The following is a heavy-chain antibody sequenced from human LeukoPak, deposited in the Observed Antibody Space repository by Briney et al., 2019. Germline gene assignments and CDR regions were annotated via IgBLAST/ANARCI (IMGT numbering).Heavy chain of an antibody. Sequence: SETLSLTCTVSGGSTSSGSYYWSWIRQPAGKGLEWIGRIYTSGSTNYNPSLKSRVTISVDTSKNQFSLKLSSVTAADTAVYYCARGDFNWFDPWGQGTLVTVSS. CDR3: ARGDFNWFDP. CDR2: IYTSGST. D-gene: IGHD2-21*02. J-gene: IGHJ5*02. V-gene: IGHV4-61*02. CDR1: GGSTSSGSYY.